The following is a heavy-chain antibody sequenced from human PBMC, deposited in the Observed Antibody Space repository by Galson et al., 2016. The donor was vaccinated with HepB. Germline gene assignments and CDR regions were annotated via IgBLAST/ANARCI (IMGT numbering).Heavy chain of an antibody. J-gene: IGHJ3*02. V-gene: IGHV3-53*01. CDR1: KFTVSINY. CDR3: ARGHHEDTFDI. CDR2: MFSDGSK. Sequence: SLRLSCAGSKFTVSINYMSWVRQALGRGPEWVSVMFSDGSKQYAGAGKGRFTISRDNSKNTLYLQMDSLRVDDTAVYYCARGHHEDTFDIWGQGTMVTVSS.